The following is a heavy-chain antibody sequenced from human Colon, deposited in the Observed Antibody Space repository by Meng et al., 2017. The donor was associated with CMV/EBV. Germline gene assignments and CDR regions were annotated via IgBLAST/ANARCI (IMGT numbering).Heavy chain of an antibody. CDR1: GFVFSTSA. CDR2: LSPGGGAT. D-gene: IGHD3-10*01. CDR3: AKGGHYGA. V-gene: IGHV3-23*01. J-gene: IGHJ5*02. Sequence: GGSLRLSCAASGFVFSTSAMSWVRQAPGKGLEWVAGLSPGGGATYYAQSVRGRFTVSRDNSKNMVFLQLNSLRAEDTAVYYCAKGGHYGAWGQGTLVTVSS.